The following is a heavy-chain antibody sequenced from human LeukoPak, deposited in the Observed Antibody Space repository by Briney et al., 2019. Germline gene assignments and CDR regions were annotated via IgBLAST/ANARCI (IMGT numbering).Heavy chain of an antibody. CDR1: GYTFTSYG. CDR3: TRDLPYSSSWESIDY. V-gene: IGHV1-18*01. Sequence: GASVKVSCKASGYTFTSYGISWVRQAPGQGPEWMGWISAYNGNTKYAQNLQGRVTMITDTSTSTAYMELRSLRSDDTAVYYCTRDLPYSSSWESIDYWGQGTLVTVSS. J-gene: IGHJ4*02. CDR2: ISAYNGNT. D-gene: IGHD6-13*01.